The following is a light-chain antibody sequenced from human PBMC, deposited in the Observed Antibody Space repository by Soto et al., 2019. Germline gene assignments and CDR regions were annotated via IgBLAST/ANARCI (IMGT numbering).Light chain of an antibody. V-gene: IGKV1-8*01. J-gene: IGKJ1*01. CDR2: AAS. CDR3: QKYYSYPWT. CDR1: QGISSY. Sequence: AIRMTQSPSSFSASTGDRVTITCRASQGISSYLAWYQQKPGKAPKLLIYAASTLQSGVPSRFSGSGSGTDFTLHISCLQSEDFAHYYCQKYYSYPWTFGQGTKVEIK.